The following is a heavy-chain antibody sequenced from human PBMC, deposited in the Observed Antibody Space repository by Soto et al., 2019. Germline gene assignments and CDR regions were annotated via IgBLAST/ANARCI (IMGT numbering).Heavy chain of an antibody. CDR1: GFTFSSYS. Sequence: EVQLVESGGGLVQPGGSLRLSCAASGFTFSSYSMNWVRQAPGKGLEWVSSISSSSSYIYYADSVKGRFTISRDNAKNSHYLQMNSLRAEDTAVYYCARDNADDYYDSSGYYPSDWGQGTLVTVSS. J-gene: IGHJ4*02. CDR3: ARDNADDYYDSSGYYPSD. CDR2: ISSSSSYI. V-gene: IGHV3-21*01. D-gene: IGHD3-22*01.